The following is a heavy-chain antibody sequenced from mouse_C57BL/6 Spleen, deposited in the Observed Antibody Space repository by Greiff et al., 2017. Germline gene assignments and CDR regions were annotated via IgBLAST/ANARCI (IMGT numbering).Heavy chain of an antibody. D-gene: IGHD2-5*01. CDR3: ARNDGYSNYGYFDV. CDR1: GFSLTSYG. CDR2: IWSGGST. V-gene: IGHV2-2*01. J-gene: IGHJ1*03. Sequence: QVQLKESGPGLVQPSQSLSITCTVSGFSLTSYGVHWVRQSPGKGLEWLGVIWSGGSTDYNAAFISRLSISKDNSKSQVFFKMNSLQADDTAIYYCARNDGYSNYGYFDVWGTGTTVTVSS.